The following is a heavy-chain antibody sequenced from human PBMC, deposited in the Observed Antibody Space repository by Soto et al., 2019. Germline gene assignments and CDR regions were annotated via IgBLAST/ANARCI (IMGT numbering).Heavy chain of an antibody. CDR2: IYPGDSDT. Sequence: PGESLKISCQGQGYPFTNYWIAWVRKKPGKGLEWMGVIYPGDSDTRYNPSFEGRVTVSADSAISTAYLQWNSLKGSDTALYYCARHEQLGMWFDHWGPGTLVTVSS. CDR1: GYPFTNYW. CDR3: ARHEQLGMWFDH. V-gene: IGHV5-51*01. D-gene: IGHD1-1*01. J-gene: IGHJ5*01.